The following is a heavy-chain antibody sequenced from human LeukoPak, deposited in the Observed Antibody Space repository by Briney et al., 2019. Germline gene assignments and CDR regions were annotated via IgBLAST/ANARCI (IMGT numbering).Heavy chain of an antibody. J-gene: IGHJ5*02. D-gene: IGHD3-9*01. CDR1: GFTFSSYG. CDR3: AGLEDYDILTGCRSSQGEGRKGFDP. Sequence: GGSLRLSCAASGFTFSSYGMYWVRQAPGKGLEWVAFIRYDGSNKYYADSVKGRFTVSRDNSKNTLYLQMNSLRAEDTAVYYCAGLEDYDILTGCRSSQGEGRKGFDPWGQGTLVTVSS. CDR2: IRYDGSNK. V-gene: IGHV3-30*02.